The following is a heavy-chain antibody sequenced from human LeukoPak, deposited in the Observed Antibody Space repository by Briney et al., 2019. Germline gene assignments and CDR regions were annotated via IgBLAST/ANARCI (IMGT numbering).Heavy chain of an antibody. Sequence: GGSLRLSCVASGFTFSDYNMNWVRQAPGKGLEWVSSITSSGSHIYYADSVRGRSTISRDNAKNSLYLQMNSLRAEDTAVYYCAKTSDYWGQGTLVTVSS. D-gene: IGHD1-14*01. J-gene: IGHJ4*02. CDR3: AKTSDY. CDR2: ITSSGSHI. V-gene: IGHV3-21*01. CDR1: GFTFSDYN.